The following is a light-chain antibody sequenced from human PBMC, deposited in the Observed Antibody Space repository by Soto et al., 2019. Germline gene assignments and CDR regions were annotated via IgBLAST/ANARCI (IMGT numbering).Light chain of an antibody. CDR1: SSDVGGYNY. CDR2: EVT. J-gene: IGLJ3*02. V-gene: IGLV2-14*01. CDR3: SSYTSSSTWV. Sequence: QSALTQPASVSGSPGQSITISCTGTSSDVGGYNYVSCYQQQPGKAPKHMIYEVTSRPSGVSDRFSGSRSGNTASLTISGLQAEDESDYYCSSYTSSSTWVFGGGTKLTVL.